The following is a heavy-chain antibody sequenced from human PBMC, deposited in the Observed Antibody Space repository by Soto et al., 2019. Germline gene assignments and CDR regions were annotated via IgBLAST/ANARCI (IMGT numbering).Heavy chain of an antibody. J-gene: IGHJ3*02. CDR1: GGTFSSYA. V-gene: IGHV1-69*13. D-gene: IGHD3-22*01. CDR3: ARDRYYYDSSGYYSDAFDI. Sequence: SVKVSCKASGGTFSSYAISWVRQAPVQGLEWMGWIIPIFGTANYAQKFQGRVTITADESTSTAYMELISLRPEDTAVYYCARDRYYYDSSGYYSDAFDIWGQGTMVHVSS. CDR2: IIPIFGTA.